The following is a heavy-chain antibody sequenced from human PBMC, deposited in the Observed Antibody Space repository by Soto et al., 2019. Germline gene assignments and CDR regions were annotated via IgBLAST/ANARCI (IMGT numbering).Heavy chain of an antibody. V-gene: IGHV3-30*18. CDR2: ISYDGSNT. CDR1: GFTFSSYG. CDR3: AKEGGLSGRYYISRANNFDY. Sequence: QVQLVESGGGVVQPGRSLRLSCVASGFTFSSYGMHWVRQAPGKGLEWVAIISYDGSNTYYADSVKGRFTISRDNSKNTLYLQRNRLRAEDTSVYYCAKEGGLSGRYYISRANNFDYWGQGTLVTVSS. D-gene: IGHD1-26*01. J-gene: IGHJ4*02.